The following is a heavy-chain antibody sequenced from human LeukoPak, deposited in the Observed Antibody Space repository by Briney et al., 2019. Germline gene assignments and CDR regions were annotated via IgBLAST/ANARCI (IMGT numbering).Heavy chain of an antibody. CDR2: INRSGSNI. CDR3: ARDTDYDIWSGYYGLYY. V-gene: IGHV3-48*03. D-gene: IGHD3-3*01. CDR1: GLTLRRYE. Sequence: GWCLTLSCAASGLTLRRYELNWLRPAPAKGLAWVSYINRSGSNIHYADSVQDRFPISRDNAKNSLYLQTNVLSDDVTAVYYCARDTDYDIWSGYYGLYYCGQGTLVTVSS. J-gene: IGHJ4*02.